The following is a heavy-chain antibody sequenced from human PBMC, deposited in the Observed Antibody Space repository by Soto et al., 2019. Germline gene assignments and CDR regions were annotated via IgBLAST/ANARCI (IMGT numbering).Heavy chain of an antibody. J-gene: IGHJ4*02. CDR3: ARNPANTGYFEY. V-gene: IGHV1-8*01. Sequence: GASVKVSCKASGYTFTSYDINWVRQAPGQGLEWLGWMNPNTGNTGYAQKFQGRLILTRDTSISTAYMELSSLTSEDTAEYYCARNPANTGYFEYWGQGALVTV. CDR2: MNPNTGNT. CDR1: GYTFTSYD. D-gene: IGHD2-8*02.